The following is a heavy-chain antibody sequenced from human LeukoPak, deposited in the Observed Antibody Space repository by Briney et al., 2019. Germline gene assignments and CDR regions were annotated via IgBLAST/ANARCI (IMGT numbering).Heavy chain of an antibody. V-gene: IGHV4-34*01. CDR1: GGSFSGYY. CDR3: ARGWPQTHGRYSSSWYYFDY. CDR2: INHSGST. D-gene: IGHD6-13*01. J-gene: IGHJ4*02. Sequence: SETLSLTCAVYGGSFSGYYWRWIRQPPGKGLEWIGEINHSGSTNYNPSLKSRVTISVDTSKNQFSLKLSSVTAADTAVYYCARGWPQTHGRYSSSWYYFDYWGQGTLVTVSS.